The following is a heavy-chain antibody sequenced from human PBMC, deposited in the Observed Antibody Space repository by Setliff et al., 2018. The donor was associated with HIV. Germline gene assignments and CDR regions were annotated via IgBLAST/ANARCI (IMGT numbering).Heavy chain of an antibody. V-gene: IGHV1-18*01. J-gene: IGHJ4*02. Sequence: ASVKVSCKASGYTFTSYDISWVRQAPGQGLEWMGWISAYNGNTNYAQKFQGRVTMTRDTSTSTVYMELRSLRSDDTALYYCARFYGSGSYWSDYWGQGTLVTVSS. CDR3: ARFYGSGSYWSDY. D-gene: IGHD3-10*01. CDR2: ISAYNGNT. CDR1: GYTFTSYD.